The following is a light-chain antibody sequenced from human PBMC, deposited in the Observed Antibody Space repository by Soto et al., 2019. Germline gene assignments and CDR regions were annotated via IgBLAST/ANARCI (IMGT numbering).Light chain of an antibody. CDR2: AAS. CDR1: QSVTSNY. Sequence: EVVLTQSPGTVSLSPGERATLSCRASQSVTSNYLAWYQQKPGQAPRLLIYAASSRATGIPDRFSGSGSGTDFTLSISRLEPEDSAVYYCHQYGSSITWTFGQGTKVEIK. CDR3: HQYGSSITWT. V-gene: IGKV3-20*01. J-gene: IGKJ1*01.